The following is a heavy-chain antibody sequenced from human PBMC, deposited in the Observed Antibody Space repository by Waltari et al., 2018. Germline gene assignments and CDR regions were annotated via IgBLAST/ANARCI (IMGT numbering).Heavy chain of an antibody. D-gene: IGHD1-1*01. CDR2: IITNSGGT. CDR3: VRENWYYDY. J-gene: IGHJ4*02. V-gene: IGHV1-2*06. Sequence: QVQLVQSGAEVKMPGASVKVSCKASGYTFSHKHVHWVRQAPGQGLEWMGRIITNSGGTDYEQEFQGRVTMTRDTSISTVYMELSSVRSDDTAVYYCVRENWYYDYWGQGTQVTVSS. CDR1: GYTFSHKH.